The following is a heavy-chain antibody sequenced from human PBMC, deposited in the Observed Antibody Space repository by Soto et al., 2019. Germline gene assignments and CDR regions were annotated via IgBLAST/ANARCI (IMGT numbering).Heavy chain of an antibody. V-gene: IGHV4-4*02. D-gene: IGHD6-19*01. CDR2: IYHSGST. CDR1: GGSIGSSNW. CDR3: ARGIDHSGWLIY. Sequence: SETLSLTCAVSGGSIGSSNWWSWVRQPPGKGLEWIGEIYHSGSTNYNPSLKSRVTISVDKSKNQFSLKLSSVTAADTAVYYCARGIDHSGWLIYWGQGTLVTVPS. J-gene: IGHJ4*02.